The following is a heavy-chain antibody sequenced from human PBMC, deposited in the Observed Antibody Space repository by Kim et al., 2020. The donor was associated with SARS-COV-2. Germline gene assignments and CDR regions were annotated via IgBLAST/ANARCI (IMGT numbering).Heavy chain of an antibody. J-gene: IGHJ4*02. CDR2: ISYDGSNK. Sequence: GGSLKLSCAASGFTFSSYGMHWVRQAPGKGLEWVAVISYDGSNKYYADSVKGRFTISRDNSKNTLYLQMNSLRAEDTAVYYCAKDQGGWYDFLSGPTAYYFDYWGQGTLVTVSS. CDR3: AKDQGGWYDFLSGPTAYYFDY. V-gene: IGHV3-30*18. CDR1: GFTFSSYG. D-gene: IGHD3-3*01.